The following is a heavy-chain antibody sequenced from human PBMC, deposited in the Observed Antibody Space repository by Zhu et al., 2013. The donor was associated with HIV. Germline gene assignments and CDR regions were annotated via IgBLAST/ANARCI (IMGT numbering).Heavy chain of an antibody. J-gene: IGHJ6*02. CDR3: ARDQTRYSSSSNYYYGMDV. Sequence: QVQLVQSGAEVKKPGASVKVSCKASGYTFTSYDINWVRQATGQGLEWMGWMNPNSGNTGYAQKFQGRVTMTRNTSISTAYMELSSLRSEDTAVYYCARDQTRYSSSSNYYYGMDVWGQGTTVTVSS. D-gene: IGHD6-6*01. V-gene: IGHV1-8*01. CDR1: GYTFTSYD. CDR2: MNPNSGNT.